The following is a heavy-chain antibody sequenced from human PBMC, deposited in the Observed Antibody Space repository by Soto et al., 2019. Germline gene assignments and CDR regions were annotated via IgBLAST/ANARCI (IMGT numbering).Heavy chain of an antibody. CDR2: LIPMFGTA. V-gene: IGHV1-69*18. J-gene: IGHJ6*02. CDR1: GGTFSSYS. CDR3: ARAVVLTFTRYYDMDV. D-gene: IGHD3-22*01. Sequence: QVQLVQSGAEVKTPGSSVEVSCKASGGTFSSYSINWVRQAPAQGLEWMGRLIPMFGTADYAQRFQGRVTFTADESSNTASMEVTNLTSDDTAVYYCARAVVLTFTRYYDMDVWGQGTTVTVSS.